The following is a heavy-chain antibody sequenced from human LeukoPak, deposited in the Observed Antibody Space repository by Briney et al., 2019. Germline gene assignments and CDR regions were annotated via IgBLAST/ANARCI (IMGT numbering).Heavy chain of an antibody. CDR2: ISAYNGNT. J-gene: IGHJ4*02. CDR3: ARVGTEGGYDTLTGYLTHFDY. Sequence: ASVKVSCKASGGTFSSYAISWVRQAPGQGLEWMGWISAYNGNTNYAQKLQGRVTMTTDTSTSTAYMELRSLRSDDTAVYYCARVGTEGGYDTLTGYLTHFDYWGQGTLVTVSS. V-gene: IGHV1-18*01. CDR1: GGTFSSYA. D-gene: IGHD3-9*01.